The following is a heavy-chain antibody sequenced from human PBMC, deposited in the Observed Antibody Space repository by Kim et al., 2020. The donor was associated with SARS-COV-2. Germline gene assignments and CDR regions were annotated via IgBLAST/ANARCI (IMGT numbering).Heavy chain of an antibody. Sequence: GGSLRLSCVASGFTFSSYGIHWVRQAPGKGLEWVALMSFDATNKYYAESVKGRFTISRDNSKNTLYLQLSSLRTEYTALYYCAKDYDFYDRSGYPGDYWG. J-gene: IGHJ4*01. V-gene: IGHV3-30*18. D-gene: IGHD3-22*01. CDR3: AKDYDFYDRSGYPGDY. CDR2: MSFDATNK. CDR1: GFTFSSYG.